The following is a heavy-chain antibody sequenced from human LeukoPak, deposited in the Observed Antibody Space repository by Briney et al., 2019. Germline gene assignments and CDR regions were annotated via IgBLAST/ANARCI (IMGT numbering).Heavy chain of an antibody. Sequence: GGSLRLSCAASGFTFSSYAMSWVRQAPGKGLEWVSAISGGGGSTYYADSVKGRFTISRDNSKNTLYLQMNSLSAEDTAVYYCATGDCSSTSCYFLYWGQGTLVTVSP. J-gene: IGHJ4*02. CDR3: ATGDCSSTSCYFLY. V-gene: IGHV3-23*01. CDR2: ISGGGGST. D-gene: IGHD2-2*01. CDR1: GFTFSSYA.